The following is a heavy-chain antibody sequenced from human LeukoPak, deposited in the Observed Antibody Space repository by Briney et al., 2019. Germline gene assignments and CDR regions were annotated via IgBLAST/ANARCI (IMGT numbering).Heavy chain of an antibody. CDR2: TYYRSKWYS. V-gene: IGHV6-1*01. Sequence: SQTLSLTCAISGASVSGSASWNWIRQSPSRGLEWLGRTYYRSKWYSEYATSVKSRISINADTSENQFSLQLNSVIPEDTAVYYCARDPASSNEWGPFDPWGQGTLVTVSS. J-gene: IGHJ5*02. D-gene: IGHD6-6*01. CDR3: ARDPASSNEWGPFDP. CDR1: GASVSGSAS.